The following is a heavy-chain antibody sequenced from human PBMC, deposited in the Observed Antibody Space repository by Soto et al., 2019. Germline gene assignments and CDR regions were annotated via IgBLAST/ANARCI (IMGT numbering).Heavy chain of an antibody. CDR3: ATGSGWRYPDY. CDR2: ISYDGSNK. D-gene: IGHD6-19*01. J-gene: IGHJ4*02. V-gene: IGHV3-30-3*01. Sequence: PGGSLRLSCAASGFTFSSYAMHWVRQAPGKGLEWVAVISYDGSNKYYADSVKCRFTISRDNSKNTLYLQMNSLRAEDTAVYYCATGSGWRYPDYWGQGTLVTVSS. CDR1: GFTFSSYA.